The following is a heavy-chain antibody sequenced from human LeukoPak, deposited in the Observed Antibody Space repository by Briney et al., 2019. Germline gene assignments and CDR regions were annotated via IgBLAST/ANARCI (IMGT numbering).Heavy chain of an antibody. CDR2: ISSGGSPI. J-gene: IGHJ5*02. CDR1: GFTITSWS. CDR3: TYLRTPYYNDKWVDP. D-gene: IGHD3/OR15-3a*01. V-gene: IGHV3-48*04. Sequence: PGGSLRLSCAVSGFTITSWSMNWVRQAPGKGQEWLSYISSGGSPIYYADSVKGRFTISRDDAKNLVYLQMNSLRAEDTAVYYCTYLRTPYYNDKWVDPWGQGALVTVSS.